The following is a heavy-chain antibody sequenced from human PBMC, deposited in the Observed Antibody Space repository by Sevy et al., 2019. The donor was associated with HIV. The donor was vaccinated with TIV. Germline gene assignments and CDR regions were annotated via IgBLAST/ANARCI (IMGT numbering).Heavy chain of an antibody. CDR3: ARDLDDNSGYYYGAIDY. J-gene: IGHJ4*02. CDR2: ISSDGTTI. CDR1: GFTFSSYE. V-gene: IGHV3-48*03. Sequence: GGSLRLSCAASGFTFSSYEMNWVRQAPGKGLEWVSYISSDGTTIYYADSVKGRFTISRDNAQNSMSLQMNSLRAEDTAVYYCARDLDDNSGYYYGAIDYWGQGTLVTVSS. D-gene: IGHD3-22*01.